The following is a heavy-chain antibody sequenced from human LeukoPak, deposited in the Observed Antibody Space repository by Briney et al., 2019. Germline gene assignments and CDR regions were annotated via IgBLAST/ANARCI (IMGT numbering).Heavy chain of an antibody. CDR3: ARHCSGGSCPLGFDY. V-gene: IGHV4-59*08. J-gene: IGHJ4*02. Sequence: PSETLSLTCTVPDGSISSYFWSWIRQPPGKGLEWIGRIYTSGSTNYNPSLKSRVTISVDTSKNQFSLKLSSVTAADTAVYYCARHCSGGSCPLGFDYWGQGTLVTVSS. CDR2: IYTSGST. D-gene: IGHD2-15*01. CDR1: DGSISSYF.